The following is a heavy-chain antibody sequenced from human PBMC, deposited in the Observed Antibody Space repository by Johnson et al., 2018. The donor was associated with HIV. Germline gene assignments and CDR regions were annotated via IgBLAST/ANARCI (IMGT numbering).Heavy chain of an antibody. CDR3: AFIEYSSLDAFDI. J-gene: IGHJ3*02. V-gene: IGHV3-33*08. CDR1: GFTFSNAW. D-gene: IGHD6-6*01. CDR2: IWFDGNNK. Sequence: QMQLVESGGGLVKPGGSLRLSCAASGFTFSNAWMNWVRQAPGKGLEWVAVIWFDGNNKYYADSVKGRFTISRDNSKNTLYLQMNSLRAEDTAVYYCAFIEYSSLDAFDIWGQGTMVTVSS.